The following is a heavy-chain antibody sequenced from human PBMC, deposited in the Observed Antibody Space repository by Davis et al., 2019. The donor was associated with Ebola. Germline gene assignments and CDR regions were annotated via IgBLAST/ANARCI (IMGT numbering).Heavy chain of an antibody. CDR1: GFTFSSYW. CDR2: IKQDGSEK. CDR3: AKAKRRLTHYYGMDV. J-gene: IGHJ6*02. V-gene: IGHV3-7*01. D-gene: IGHD1-14*01. Sequence: GESLKISCAASGFTFSSYWMSWVRQAPGKGLEWVANIKQDGSEKYYVDSVKGRFTISRDNAKNSLYLQMNSLRAEDTAVYYCAKAKRRLTHYYGMDVWGQGTTVTVSS.